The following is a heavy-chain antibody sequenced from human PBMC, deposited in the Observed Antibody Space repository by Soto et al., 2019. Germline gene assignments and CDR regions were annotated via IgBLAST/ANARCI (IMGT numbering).Heavy chain of an antibody. D-gene: IGHD2-15*01. CDR2: IKQDGSEK. J-gene: IGHJ4*02. Sequence: GGSLRLSCAASGFTFSSYWMSWVRQAPGKGLEWVANIKQDGSEKYYVDSVKGRFTISRDNAKNSLYLQMNSLRAEDTAVYYCARVYCSGGSCYGPYYFDYWGQGTLVTVSS. V-gene: IGHV3-7*01. CDR3: ARVYCSGGSCYGPYYFDY. CDR1: GFTFSSYW.